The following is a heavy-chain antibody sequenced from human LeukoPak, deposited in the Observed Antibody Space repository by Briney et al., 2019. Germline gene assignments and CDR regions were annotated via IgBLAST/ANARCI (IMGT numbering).Heavy chain of an antibody. CDR3: AHTVDGVYDY. CDR1: GFSLRTSGVG. CDR2: IYWDDDK. V-gene: IGHV2-5*02. J-gene: IGHJ4*02. D-gene: IGHD4-23*01. Sequence: ESGPTLVKATQTLTLTCTFSGFSLRTSGVGVGWIRQPPGKALEWLALIYWDDDKRYSPSLKSRVTISKDTSKDQVVLTMNNMDPVDTATYYCAHTVDGVYDYWGQGTLVTASS.